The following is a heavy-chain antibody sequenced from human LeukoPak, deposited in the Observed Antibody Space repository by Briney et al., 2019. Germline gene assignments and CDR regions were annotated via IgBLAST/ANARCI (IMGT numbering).Heavy chain of an antibody. Sequence: SETLSLTCTVSGGSISSYYWSWIRQPPGKGLEWIGYIYYSGSTNYNPSLKSRVTISVDTSKNQFSLKLSSVTDTRTAVYYWACLPLGTWGQGTLVTVSS. V-gene: IGHV4-59*01. CDR1: GGSISSYY. J-gene: IGHJ4*02. CDR3: ACLPLGT. CDR2: IYYSGST. D-gene: IGHD1-1*01.